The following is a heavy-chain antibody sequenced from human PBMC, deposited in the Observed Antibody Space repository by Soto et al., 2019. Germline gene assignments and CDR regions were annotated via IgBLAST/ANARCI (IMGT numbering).Heavy chain of an antibody. CDR3: ARENWFFDY. D-gene: IGHD3-10*01. CDR2: INPDGSGE. Sequence: PGGSLRLSCAASGFSFEIYWMGWVRQAPGKGLEWVANINPDGSGEYYLDSVKGRFTISRDNAKNSVYLQMNSLVGDDTAVYYCARENWFFDYWGQGTPVTVSS. V-gene: IGHV3-7*01. CDR1: GFSFEIYW. J-gene: IGHJ4*02.